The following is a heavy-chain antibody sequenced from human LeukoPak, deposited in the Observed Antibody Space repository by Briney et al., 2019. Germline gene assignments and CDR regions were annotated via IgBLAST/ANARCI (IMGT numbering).Heavy chain of an antibody. CDR1: GGSISSGGYS. D-gene: IGHD4-17*01. V-gene: IGHV4-30-2*01. Sequence: SETLSLTCAVSGGSISSGGYSWSWIRQPPGKGLEWIGYIYHSGSTYYNPSLKSRVTISVDRSKNQFSLKLSSVTAADTAVYYCARVPLYGDHLRFDPWGQGTLVTVSS. CDR3: ARVPLYGDHLRFDP. CDR2: IYHSGST. J-gene: IGHJ5*02.